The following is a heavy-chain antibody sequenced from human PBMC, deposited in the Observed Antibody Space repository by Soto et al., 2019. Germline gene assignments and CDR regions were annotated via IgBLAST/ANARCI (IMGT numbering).Heavy chain of an antibody. CDR1: GGSVRAPDW. Sequence: QVPLQESGPGLVAPSGTMSLTCTLSGGSVRAPDWWNWVRQSPDKGLEGIAEVHISGHSTYNPSLRSRVRVSIDSSKTQCYLNLTSVTAADTAIYYWARVRQGCSANNCYFDPWGQGTQVTIAS. CDR2: VHISGHS. D-gene: IGHD1-1*01. J-gene: IGHJ5*01. V-gene: IGHV4-4*02. CDR3: ARVRQGCSANNCYFDP.